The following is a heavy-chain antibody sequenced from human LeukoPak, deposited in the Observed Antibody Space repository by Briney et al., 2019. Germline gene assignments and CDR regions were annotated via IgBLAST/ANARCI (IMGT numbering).Heavy chain of an antibody. D-gene: IGHD2-2*02. CDR1: GGSISNYY. J-gene: IGHJ2*01. Sequence: KPSETLSLTCTVSGGSISNYYWSWIRQPAGKGLEWIGRIYTSGITNYNPSLKSRVTMSLDTSKNQFSLKLSSVTAADTAVYYCARDSGGRHCSSASCYMVSYWYFDLWGRGTQVTVSS. CDR3: ARDSGGRHCSSASCYMVSYWYFDL. CDR2: IYTSGIT. V-gene: IGHV4-4*07.